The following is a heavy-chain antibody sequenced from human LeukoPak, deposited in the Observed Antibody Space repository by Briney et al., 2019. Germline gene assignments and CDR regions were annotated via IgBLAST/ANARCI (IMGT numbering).Heavy chain of an antibody. Sequence: ASVKVSCTTSGYTFTSYGISWVRQAPGQGLEWMGWINTYNGNPNYAQNLQGRVTMSTNTSAGTAYMELRSLRSDDTAVYYCAREGAGTYYFDCWGQGTLVTVSS. D-gene: IGHD1-14*01. CDR2: INTYNGNP. V-gene: IGHV1-18*01. CDR3: AREGAGTYYFDC. CDR1: GYTFTSYG. J-gene: IGHJ4*02.